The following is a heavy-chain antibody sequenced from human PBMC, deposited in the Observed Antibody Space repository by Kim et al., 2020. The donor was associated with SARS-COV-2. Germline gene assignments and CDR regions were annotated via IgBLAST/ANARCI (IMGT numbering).Heavy chain of an antibody. CDR3: ARRSHCAGHFTLFPNYYY. CDR2: IYPGDSDT. CDR1: GFTFNNDL. V-gene: IGHV5-51*01. Sequence: GESLKISCQASGFTFNNDLIVWVRQMPGKGLEWMGNIYPGDSDTRYSPSFQGQVSISADMSINTASLHWSSLMASDTAISYCARRSHCAGHFTLFPNYYY. D-gene: IGHD2-8*02. J-gene: IGHJ6*01.